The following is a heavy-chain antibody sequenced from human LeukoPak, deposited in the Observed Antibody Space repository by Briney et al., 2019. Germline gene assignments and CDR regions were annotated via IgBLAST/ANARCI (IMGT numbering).Heavy chain of an antibody. CDR1: GGSISSYY. V-gene: IGHV4-59*01. Sequence: PSETLPLTCTVSGGSISSYYWSWIRQPPGKGLEWIGYIYYSGSTNYNPSLKSRVTISVDTSKNQFSLKLSSVTAADTAVYYCARYIAVAFDYWGQGTLVTVSS. J-gene: IGHJ4*02. CDR2: IYYSGST. CDR3: ARYIAVAFDY. D-gene: IGHD6-19*01.